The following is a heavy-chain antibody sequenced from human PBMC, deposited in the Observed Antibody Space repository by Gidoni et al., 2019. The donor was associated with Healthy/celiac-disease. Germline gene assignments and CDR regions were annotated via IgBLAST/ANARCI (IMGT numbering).Heavy chain of an antibody. D-gene: IGHD5-12*01. Sequence: QLQLQESGPGLVKPSETLSLTCTVSGGSISSSSYYWGWIRQPPGEGLAWIGSIYYSGSTYYNPSLKSRVTISVDTSKNQFSLKLSSVTAADTAVYYCARRLEGYFDLWGRGTLVTVSS. CDR3: ARRLEGYFDL. J-gene: IGHJ2*01. CDR1: GGSISSSSYY. CDR2: IYYSGST. V-gene: IGHV4-39*01.